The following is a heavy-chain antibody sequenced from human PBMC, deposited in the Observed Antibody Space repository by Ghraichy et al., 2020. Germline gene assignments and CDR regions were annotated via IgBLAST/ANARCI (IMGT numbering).Heavy chain of an antibody. CDR2: IYYSGST. D-gene: IGHD3-3*01. Sequence: SETLSLTCTVSGGSISSYYWSWIRQPPGKGLEWIGYIYYSGSTNYNPSLKSRVTISVDTSKNQFSLKLSSVTAADTAVYYCARSHVLDYDFWSGYPVYWGQGTLVTVSS. CDR1: GGSISSYY. CDR3: ARSHVLDYDFWSGYPVY. J-gene: IGHJ4*02. V-gene: IGHV4-59*01.